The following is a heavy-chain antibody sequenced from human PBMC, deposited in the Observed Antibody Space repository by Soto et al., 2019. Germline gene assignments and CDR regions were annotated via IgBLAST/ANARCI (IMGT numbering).Heavy chain of an antibody. CDR3: ARESAPGVTLFGMTLN. CDR2: INPNSGGS. Sequence: DSVKVSCKASGYTFTGYYLHWVRQAPGQGLEWMGWINPNSGGSHLAEKFQGRATMTRDTSISTAHMELNSLRSDDTAVYYCARESAPGVTLFGMTLNWGQGTLVTVSS. CDR1: GYTFTGYY. J-gene: IGHJ4*02. D-gene: IGHD3-3*01. V-gene: IGHV1-2*02.